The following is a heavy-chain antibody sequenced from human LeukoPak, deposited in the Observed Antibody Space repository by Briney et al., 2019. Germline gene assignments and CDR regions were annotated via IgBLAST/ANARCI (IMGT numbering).Heavy chain of an antibody. Sequence: SETLSLTCAVYGGSFSGYYWSWIRQPPGKGLEWIGHIYHSGGANYSPSLKSRVTISVDTSKNQFSLKLSSVTAADTAVYFCARTTNGGVWFDPWGQGTLVTVSS. D-gene: IGHD3-16*01. CDR1: GGSFSGYY. V-gene: IGHV4-59*01. J-gene: IGHJ5*02. CDR3: ARTTNGGVWFDP. CDR2: IYHSGGA.